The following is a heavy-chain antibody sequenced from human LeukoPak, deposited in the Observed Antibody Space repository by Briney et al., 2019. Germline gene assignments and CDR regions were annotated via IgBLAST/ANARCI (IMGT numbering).Heavy chain of an antibody. V-gene: IGHV3-30*03. D-gene: IGHD1-26*01. CDR2: VPHDGTSP. CDR1: GFTFNSHH. Sequence: AGGSLRLSCAVSGFTFNSHHIHWVRQAPNKGLDWVAVVPHDGTSPSHAASVNGRFTISRDNSKDTVFLQMNSLRVDDTAIYYCARQSLGASGLDHWGQGTLVTVSS. J-gene: IGHJ4*02. CDR3: ARQSLGASGLDH.